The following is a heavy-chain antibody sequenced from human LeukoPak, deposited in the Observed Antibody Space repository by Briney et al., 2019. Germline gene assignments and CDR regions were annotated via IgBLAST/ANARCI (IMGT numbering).Heavy chain of an antibody. CDR3: ARVSAAGFPFDY. CDR2: IYTSGST. J-gene: IGHJ4*02. D-gene: IGHD6-13*01. Sequence: SETLSLTCTVSGGSISSHYWSWIRQPAGKGLEWIGRIYTSGSTNYNPSLKSRVTMSVDTSRNQFSLKLSSVTAADTAVYYCARVSAAGFPFDYWGQGTLVAVSS. V-gene: IGHV4-4*07. CDR1: GGSISSHY.